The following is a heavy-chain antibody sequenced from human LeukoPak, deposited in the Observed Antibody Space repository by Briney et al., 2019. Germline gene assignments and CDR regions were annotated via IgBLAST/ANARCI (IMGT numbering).Heavy chain of an antibody. D-gene: IGHD3-16*01. Sequence: GGSLRLSCAVSGLTFSSYWMSWVRQAPGKGLEWVANINQDGSEKYYVDSMKGRFTISRDNAKNSLYLQMNSLRAEDTAVYYCARDLRDRLDYWGQGTLVTVSS. CDR3: ARDLRDRLDY. V-gene: IGHV3-7*01. J-gene: IGHJ4*02. CDR1: GLTFSSYW. CDR2: INQDGSEK.